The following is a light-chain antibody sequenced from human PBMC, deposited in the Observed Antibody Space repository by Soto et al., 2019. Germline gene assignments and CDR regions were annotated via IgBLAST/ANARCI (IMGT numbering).Light chain of an antibody. CDR2: AAS. J-gene: IGKJ1*01. CDR3: QQYNNWPPIT. Sequence: EIVMTQSPATLSVSPGERATLSCRASQSVTSKLAWYQFKPGQAPRLLIYAASTRVTGIPARFSGSGSGTEFTLTISSLQSEDIAIYYCQQYNNWPPITFGQGTKVEI. CDR1: QSVTSK. V-gene: IGKV3D-15*01.